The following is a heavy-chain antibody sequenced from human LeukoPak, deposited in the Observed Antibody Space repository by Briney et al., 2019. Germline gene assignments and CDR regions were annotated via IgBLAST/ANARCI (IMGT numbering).Heavy chain of an antibody. D-gene: IGHD3-16*01. J-gene: IGHJ4*02. Sequence: GGSLRLSCAASGFTFSDYYMSWLRQAPGKGLEWVSYISGSGSTIYYADSVKGRFSISRDNAKSSLDLQMNSLRAEDTAVYYCARAMSTFGGVRNYFDSWGQGTLVTVSS. V-gene: IGHV3-11*01. CDR1: GFTFSDYY. CDR3: ARAMSTFGGVRNYFDS. CDR2: ISGSGSTI.